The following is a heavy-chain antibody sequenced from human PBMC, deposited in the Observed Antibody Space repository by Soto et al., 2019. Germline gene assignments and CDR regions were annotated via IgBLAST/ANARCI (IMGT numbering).Heavy chain of an antibody. CDR2: ISSNGGST. CDR3: AREKYSSGFDY. D-gene: IGHD6-19*01. V-gene: IGHV3-64*01. J-gene: IGHJ4*02. CDR1: GFTFSSYA. Sequence: GSLRLSCAASGFTFSSYAMHWVRQAPGKGLEYVSAISSNGGSTYYANSVKGRFTISRDNSKNTLYLQMGSLRAEDMAVYYCAREKYSSGFDYWGQGTLVTVSS.